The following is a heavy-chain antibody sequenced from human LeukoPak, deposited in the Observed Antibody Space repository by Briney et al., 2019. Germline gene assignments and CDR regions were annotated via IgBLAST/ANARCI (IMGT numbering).Heavy chain of an antibody. CDR1: GYSISSGYY. V-gene: IGHV4-38-2*02. D-gene: IGHD4-17*01. Sequence: PSETLSLTCTVSGYSISSGYYWGWIRQPPGKGLEWIASIYHSGSTYYNPSLKSRVTISVDTSKNQFSLRLNSVTAADTAVYYCASFDYGVCTYSALWGRGTLVTVSS. J-gene: IGHJ2*01. CDR2: IYHSGST. CDR3: ASFDYGVCTYSAL.